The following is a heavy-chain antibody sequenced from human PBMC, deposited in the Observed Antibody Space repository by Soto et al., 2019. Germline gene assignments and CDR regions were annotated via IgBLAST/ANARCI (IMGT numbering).Heavy chain of an antibody. CDR3: ARVRRGYSSALIDY. CDR1: GFTFSSYE. CDR2: VSGSVGTL. J-gene: IGHJ4*02. Sequence: GGSLRLSCAASGFTFSSYEMNWVRQAPGKGLKWVSYVSGSVGTLHYADSVRGRFTISRDNAKNSLYLQMNSLRLEDTAVYYCARVRRGYSSALIDYWGQGTLVTVSS. V-gene: IGHV3-48*03. D-gene: IGHD5-12*01.